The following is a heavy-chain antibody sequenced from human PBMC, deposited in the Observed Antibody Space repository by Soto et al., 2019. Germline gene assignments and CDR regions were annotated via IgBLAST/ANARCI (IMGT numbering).Heavy chain of an antibody. V-gene: IGHV1-69*01. CDR2: IIPIFGTA. Sequence: QVQLVQSGAEVKKPGSSVKVSCKASGGTFSSYAISWVRQAPGQGLEWMGGIIPIFGTANYAQKFQGRVTITADESTSTAYMELSSLRSEDTAVYYCARDGPLGYCSGGSCYSGWFDPWGPGTLVTVSS. J-gene: IGHJ5*02. D-gene: IGHD2-15*01. CDR1: GGTFSSYA. CDR3: ARDGPLGYCSGGSCYSGWFDP.